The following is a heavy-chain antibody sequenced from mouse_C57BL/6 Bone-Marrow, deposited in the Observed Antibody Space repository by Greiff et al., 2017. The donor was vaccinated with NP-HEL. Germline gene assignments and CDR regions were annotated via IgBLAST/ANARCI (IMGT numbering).Heavy chain of an antibody. CDR3: ARSGFSVTTVVGAMDD. D-gene: IGHD1-1*01. V-gene: IGHV1-18*01. CDR1: GYTFTDYN. Sequence: EVQVVESGPELVKPGASVTIPCKASGYTFTDYNIDWVKQSHGKSLEWIGDINPNNGGTISNQKFKGKATLTVAKSSSPASLELRSLTSGDTTVYYCARSGFSVTTVVGAMDDGGKGTSVTVSP. CDR2: INPNNGGT. J-gene: IGHJ4*01.